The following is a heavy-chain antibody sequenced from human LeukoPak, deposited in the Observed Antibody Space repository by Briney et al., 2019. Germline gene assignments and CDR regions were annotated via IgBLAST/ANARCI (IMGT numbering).Heavy chain of an antibody. V-gene: IGHV3-30*02. CDR3: AKGDYGDPYVY. D-gene: IGHD4-17*01. J-gene: IGHJ4*02. CDR2: IRYDGSNK. Sequence: SCKASGYTFTGYYMHWVRQAPGQGLEWVAFIRYDGSNKYYADSVKGRFTISRDNSKNTLYLQMNSLRAEDTAVYYCAKGDYGDPYVYWGQGTLVTVSS. CDR1: GYTFTGYY.